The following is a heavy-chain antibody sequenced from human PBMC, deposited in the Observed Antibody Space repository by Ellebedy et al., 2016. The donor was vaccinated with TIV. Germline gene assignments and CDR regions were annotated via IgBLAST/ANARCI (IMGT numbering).Heavy chain of an antibody. CDR1: GDSISLYY. CDR2: IFYSGST. V-gene: IGHV4-59*01. J-gene: IGHJ5*02. Sequence: MPSETLSLTCTVSGDSISLYYWGWIRQPPGKGLEWIGHIFYSGSTSYNPSLKSRVTISGDTSKNQFSLRLDSVTAADTAVYYCARVDGPWGQGILVTVSS. D-gene: IGHD2-2*03. CDR3: ARVDGP.